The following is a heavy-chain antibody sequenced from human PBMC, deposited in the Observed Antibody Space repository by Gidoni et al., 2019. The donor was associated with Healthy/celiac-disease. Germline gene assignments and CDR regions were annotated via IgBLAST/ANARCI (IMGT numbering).Heavy chain of an antibody. D-gene: IGHD6-13*01. CDR3: ATVRGLAAAGIVWFDP. CDR2: FDPEDGET. Sequence: QVQLVQSGAEVKKPGASVKVSCTVSGYTLTELSMHWVRQAPGKGLEWMGGFDPEDGETSYAQKFQGRVTMTEDTSTDTAYMELSSLRSEDTAVYYCATVRGLAAAGIVWFDPWGQGTLVTVSS. J-gene: IGHJ5*02. V-gene: IGHV1-24*01. CDR1: GYTLTELS.